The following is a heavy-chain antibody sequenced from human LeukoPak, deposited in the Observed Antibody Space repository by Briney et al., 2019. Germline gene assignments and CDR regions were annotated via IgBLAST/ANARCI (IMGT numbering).Heavy chain of an antibody. CDR2: IYYSGST. J-gene: IGHJ5*02. CDR3: ARGGCHECYTNWFDP. Sequence: SETLSLTCTVSGGSISSYYWSWIRQPPGKGLEWIGYIYYSGSTNYNPSLKSRVTISVDTSKNQFSLKLSSVTAADTAVYYCARGGCHECYTNWFDPWGQGTLVTVSS. V-gene: IGHV4-59*01. D-gene: IGHD2-15*01. CDR1: GGSISSYY.